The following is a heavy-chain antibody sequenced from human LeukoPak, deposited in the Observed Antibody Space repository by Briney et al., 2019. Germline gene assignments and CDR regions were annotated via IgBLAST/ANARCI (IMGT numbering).Heavy chain of an antibody. CDR3: ARVITMVRGVLGY. CDR2: INPNSGGT. V-gene: IGHV1-2*02. Sequence: ASVTVSCKASGYTFTGYYMHWVRQAPGQGLEWMGWINPNSGGTNYAQKFQGRVTMTRDTSISTAYMELSRLRSDDTAVYYCARVITMVRGVLGYWGQGTLVTVSS. D-gene: IGHD3-10*01. J-gene: IGHJ4*02. CDR1: GYTFTGYY.